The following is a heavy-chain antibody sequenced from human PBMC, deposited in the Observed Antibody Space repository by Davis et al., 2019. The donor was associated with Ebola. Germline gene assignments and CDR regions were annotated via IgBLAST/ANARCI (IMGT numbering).Heavy chain of an antibody. CDR2: IYYSGST. Sequence: MPSETLSLTCTVSGGSISSSSYYWGWIRQPPGKGLEWIGRIYYSGSTCYNPSLKSRVTISVDTSKNQFSLKLSSVTAADTAVYYCARGNTMVRGVIITWFDPWGQGTLVTVSS. CDR1: GGSISSSSYY. J-gene: IGHJ5*02. D-gene: IGHD3-10*01. V-gene: IGHV4-39*07. CDR3: ARGNTMVRGVIITWFDP.